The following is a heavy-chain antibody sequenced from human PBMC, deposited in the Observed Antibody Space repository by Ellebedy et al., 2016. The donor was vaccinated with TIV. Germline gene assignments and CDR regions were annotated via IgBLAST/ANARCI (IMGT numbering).Heavy chain of an antibody. CDR3: ARERGRRVDY. CDR1: GGSVSSGGYF. Sequence: SETLSLTCTVSGGSVSSGGYFWSWIRQYPGKDLEWIGYRLYSGSTHYSHPSLEGRVSISVDASKNQFSLKLSSVTAADTAVYYCARERGRRVDYWGLGTLVTVSS. J-gene: IGHJ4*02. CDR2: RLYSGST. V-gene: IGHV4-31*03. D-gene: IGHD3-10*01.